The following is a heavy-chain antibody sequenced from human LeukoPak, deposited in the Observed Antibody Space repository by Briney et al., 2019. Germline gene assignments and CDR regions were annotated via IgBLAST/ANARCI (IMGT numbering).Heavy chain of an antibody. J-gene: IGHJ4*02. D-gene: IGHD3-3*01. V-gene: IGHV3-21*01. CDR2: ISSSSSYI. CDR3: ASQRITIFGVAAFDY. CDR1: GFTFSSYS. Sequence: PGGSLRLSCAASGFTFSSYSMNWVRQAPGKGLEWVSSISSSSSYIYYADSVKGRFTISRDNAKNSLYLQMNSLRAEDTAVYYCASQRITIFGVAAFDYGGQGPLVTVSP.